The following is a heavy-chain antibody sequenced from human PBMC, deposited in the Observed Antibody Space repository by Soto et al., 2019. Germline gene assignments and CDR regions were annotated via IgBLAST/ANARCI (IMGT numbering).Heavy chain of an antibody. CDR3: ARGGKYYDILTGYYSDGDFDY. D-gene: IGHD3-9*01. J-gene: IGHJ4*02. CDR2: MNPNSGNT. CDR1: GYTFTSYD. V-gene: IGHV1-8*01. Sequence: ASVKVSCKASGYTFTSYDINWVRQATGQGLEWMGWMNPNSGNTGYAQKFQGRVTMTRNTSISTAYMELSSLRSEDTAVYYCARGGKYYDILTGYYSDGDFDYWGQGTLDTVSS.